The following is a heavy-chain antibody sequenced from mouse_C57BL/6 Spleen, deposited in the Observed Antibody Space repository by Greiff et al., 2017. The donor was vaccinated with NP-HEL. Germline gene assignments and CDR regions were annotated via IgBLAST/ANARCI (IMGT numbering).Heavy chain of an antibody. V-gene: IGHV1-55*01. D-gene: IGHD1-1*01. CDR3: ASITTVVATDAMDY. CDR1: GYTFTSYW. CDR2: IYPGSGST. J-gene: IGHJ4*01. Sequence: QVQLKQPGAELVKPGASVKMSCKASGYTFTSYWITWVKQRPGQGLEWIGDIYPGSGSTNYNEKFKSKATLTVDTSSSTAYMPHSSLTSEDSAVYYCASITTVVATDAMDYWGQGTSVTVSS.